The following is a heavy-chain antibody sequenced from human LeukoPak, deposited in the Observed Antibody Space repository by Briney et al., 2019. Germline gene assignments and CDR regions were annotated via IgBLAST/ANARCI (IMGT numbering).Heavy chain of an antibody. J-gene: IGHJ5*02. CDR2: IYYSGST. CDR1: GGSISSYY. Sequence: SETLPLTCTVSGGSISSYYWSWIRQPPGKGLEWIGYIYYSGSTNYNPSLKSRVTISVDTSKNQFSLKLSSVTAADTAVYYCARGWYWFDPWGQGTLVTVSS. D-gene: IGHD2-15*01. V-gene: IGHV4-59*01. CDR3: ARGWYWFDP.